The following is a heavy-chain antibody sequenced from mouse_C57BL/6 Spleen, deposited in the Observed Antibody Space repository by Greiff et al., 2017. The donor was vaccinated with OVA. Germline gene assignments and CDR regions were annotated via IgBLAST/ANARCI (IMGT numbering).Heavy chain of an antibody. CDR3: ARAPDGYYVDYAMDY. J-gene: IGHJ4*01. Sequence: QVQLQQSGAELTKPGASVKLSCKATGYTFTGYWIEWVKQRPGHGLEWIGEILPGSGSTNYHEKFKGKATFTADTSSNTAYMQLSSLTTEDSAIYYCARAPDGYYVDYAMDYWGQGTSVTVSS. D-gene: IGHD2-3*01. CDR2: ILPGSGST. V-gene: IGHV1-9*01. CDR1: GYTFTGYW.